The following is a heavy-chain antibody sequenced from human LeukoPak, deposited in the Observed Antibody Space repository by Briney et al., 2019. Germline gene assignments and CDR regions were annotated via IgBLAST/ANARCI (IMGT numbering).Heavy chain of an antibody. D-gene: IGHD6-19*01. J-gene: IGHJ1*01. Sequence: LGGSLRLSCAASGFTFSNYGMPWARRAPGKGLEWVAFIQYDGSNKYYADSVKGRFTISRDNSKNTLYLQMNSLRAEDTAVYYCAKEGIAVAYFQHWGQGTLVTVSS. CDR1: GFTFSNYG. CDR2: IQYDGSNK. V-gene: IGHV3-30*02. CDR3: AKEGIAVAYFQH.